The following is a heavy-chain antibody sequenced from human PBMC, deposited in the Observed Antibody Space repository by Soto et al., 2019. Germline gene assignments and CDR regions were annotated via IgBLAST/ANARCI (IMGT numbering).Heavy chain of an antibody. Sequence: QVQLVQSGAEVKKPGSSVKVSCKASGGTFSSYTISWVRQAPGQGLEWMGRIIPILGIADYAQKFQGRVTITADKSTSTAYMELSSLRSEDTAVYYCARAYSNYESYMDVWGKGTTVTVSS. CDR3: ARAYSNYESYMDV. CDR2: IIPILGIA. J-gene: IGHJ6*03. V-gene: IGHV1-69*02. CDR1: GGTFSSYT. D-gene: IGHD4-4*01.